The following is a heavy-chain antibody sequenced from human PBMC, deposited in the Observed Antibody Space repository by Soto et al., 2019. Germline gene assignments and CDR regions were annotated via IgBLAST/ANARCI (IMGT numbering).Heavy chain of an antibody. CDR1: GFTFSNYW. D-gene: IGHD6-19*01. CDR3: AKDQGYSSGWNP. V-gene: IGHV3-23*01. Sequence: GGSLRLSCEASGFTFSNYWMGWVRQAPGKGLEWVSEISGSGGTTYYADSVKGRFSISRDNSKNTLYLQMNSLRAEDTAVYYCAKDQGYSSGWNPWGQGTLVTVSS. J-gene: IGHJ5*02. CDR2: ISGSGGTT.